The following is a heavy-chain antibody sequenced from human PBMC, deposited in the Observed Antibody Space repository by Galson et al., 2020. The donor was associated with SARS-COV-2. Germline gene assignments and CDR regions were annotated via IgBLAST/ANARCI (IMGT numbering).Heavy chain of an antibody. Sequence: ASETLSLTCAVSGGSINSNNWWTWVRQPPGKGLEWIGELFHSGNTNYNASLMSRVTISIDKSKNQFSLKLSSVTAADTAVYYCARGGLGYCSGGSCYRFDHWGQGTLVTVSP. V-gene: IGHV4-4*02. CDR2: LFHSGNT. CDR1: GGSINSNNW. J-gene: IGHJ4*02. CDR3: ARGGLGYCSGGSCYRFDH. D-gene: IGHD2-15*01.